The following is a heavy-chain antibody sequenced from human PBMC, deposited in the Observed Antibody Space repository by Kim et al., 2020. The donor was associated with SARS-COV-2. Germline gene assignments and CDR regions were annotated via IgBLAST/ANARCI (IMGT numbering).Heavy chain of an antibody. CDR2: IRSNVYGGTT. CDR3: VTRGDIAAHPAY. J-gene: IGHJ4*02. V-gene: IGHV3-49*04. CDR1: GLTFGDYA. Sequence: GGSLRLSCTASGLTFGDYAMSWVRQAPGKGLEWVSFIRSNVYGGTTEYAASVKGRFTISRHDSKSIAYLQMNSLKTEDIAVYYCVTRGDIAAHPAYWRQGILVTVSS. D-gene: IGHD6-13*01.